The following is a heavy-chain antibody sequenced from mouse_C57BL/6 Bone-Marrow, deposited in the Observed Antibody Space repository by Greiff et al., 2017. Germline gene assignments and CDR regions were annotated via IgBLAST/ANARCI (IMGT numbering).Heavy chain of an antibody. CDR1: GYTFTSYW. CDR2: IHPNSGST. Sequence: VQLQQPGAELVKPGASVKLSCKASGYTFTSYWMHWVKQRPGQGLEWIGMIHPNSGSTNYNEKFKSKATLTVDKSSSTAYMQLSSLTSEDSAVYYCAREPIYYDYGYFDYWGQGTTLTVSS. D-gene: IGHD2-4*01. J-gene: IGHJ2*01. V-gene: IGHV1-64*01. CDR3: AREPIYYDYGYFDY.